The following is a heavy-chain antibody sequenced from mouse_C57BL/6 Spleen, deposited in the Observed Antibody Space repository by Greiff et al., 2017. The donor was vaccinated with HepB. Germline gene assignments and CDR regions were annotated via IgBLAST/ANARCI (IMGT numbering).Heavy chain of an antibody. Sequence: QVQLQQPGAELVKPGASVKLSCKASGYTFTSYWMHWVKQRPGRGLEWIGRIDPNSGGTKYNEKFKSKATLTVDKPSSTAYMQLSSLTSEDSAVYYCALHWAEDWYFDVGGTGPTVTVSS. V-gene: IGHV1-72*01. CDR3: ALHWAEDWYFDV. J-gene: IGHJ1*03. D-gene: IGHD4-1*01. CDR1: GYTFTSYW. CDR2: IDPNSGGT.